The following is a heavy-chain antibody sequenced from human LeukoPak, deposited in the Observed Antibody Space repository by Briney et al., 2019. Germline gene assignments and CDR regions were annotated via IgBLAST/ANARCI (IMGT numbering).Heavy chain of an antibody. D-gene: IGHD2-8*01. CDR3: AKEYCSNSVCHSLDY. CDR1: GFTFSDYY. V-gene: IGHV3-30*18. Sequence: GGSLRLSCAASGFTFSDYYMTWVRQAPGKGLEWVAVISYDGSNKYYADSVKGRFTFSRDNSKNTLYLQMNSLRAEDTAVYYCAKEYCSNSVCHSLDYWGQGTLVTVSS. CDR2: ISYDGSNK. J-gene: IGHJ4*02.